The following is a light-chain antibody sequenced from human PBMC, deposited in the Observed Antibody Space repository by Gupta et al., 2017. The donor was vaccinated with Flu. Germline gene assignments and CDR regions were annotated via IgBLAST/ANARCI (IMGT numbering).Light chain of an antibody. CDR2: LGS. CDR3: RRTLENPII. CDR1: QSLLHNNGYNY. Sequence: DVVMTQSPLTLPVIPGEPASISCRSSQSLLHNNGYNYLHWYLQRPGQSPQLLIYLGSKRASGVADRISGSASGIDFRLKISIGDAEDVVIYYCRRTLENPIIFGGGTRVEMK. V-gene: IGKV2-28*01. J-gene: IGKJ4*01.